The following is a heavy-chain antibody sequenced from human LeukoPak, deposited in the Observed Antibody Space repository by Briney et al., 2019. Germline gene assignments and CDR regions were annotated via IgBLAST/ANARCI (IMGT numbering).Heavy chain of an antibody. CDR2: INPNSGGT. J-gene: IGHJ4*02. CDR3: ARSEGTLGRFDY. CDR1: GYTFTGYY. D-gene: IGHD1-7*01. V-gene: IGHV1-2*02. Sequence: ASVKVSCKASGYTFTGYYMHWVRQAPGQGLEWMGWINPNSGGTNYAQKFQGRVTMTRDTSISTAYMELSRLRSDDTAVYYCARSEGTLGRFDYWGQGTLVTVSS.